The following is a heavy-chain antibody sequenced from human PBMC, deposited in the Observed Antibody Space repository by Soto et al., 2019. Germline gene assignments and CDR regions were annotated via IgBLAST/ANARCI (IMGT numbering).Heavy chain of an antibody. V-gene: IGHV1-69*01. Sequence: QVRLVQSGAEVKKPGSSVKVSCKASGYTFSSYTINWVRQAPGQGLELMGGIIPVFNSATYAQKFQGRVTMTADESTSTAYLELRSLRSADTAVYYCARIGDGNQRRFDYWGQGTLVTVSS. CDR1: GYTFSSYT. D-gene: IGHD6-25*01. CDR3: ARIGDGNQRRFDY. J-gene: IGHJ4*02. CDR2: IIPVFNSA.